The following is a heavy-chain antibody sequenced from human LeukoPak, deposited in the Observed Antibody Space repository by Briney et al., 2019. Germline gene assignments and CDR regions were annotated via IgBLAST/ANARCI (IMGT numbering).Heavy chain of an antibody. V-gene: IGHV4-59*05. J-gene: IGHJ4*02. CDR1: GGSISSYY. D-gene: IGHD5-24*01. Sequence: PSETLSLTCTVSGGSISSYYWSWIRQSPGQGLEWIGSLYDSGRTFYSPSLKSRVTISVDPSKNQFSLNLTSVIATDTALYYCARLRDGYNFEFWGQGVLVTVSS. CDR3: ARLRDGYNFEF. CDR2: LYDSGRT.